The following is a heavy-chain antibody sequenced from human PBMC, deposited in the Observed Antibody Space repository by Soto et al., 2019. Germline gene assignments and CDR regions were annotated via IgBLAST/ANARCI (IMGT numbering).Heavy chain of an antibody. CDR3: ARGPTKLGYCSSTSCYEGGNWFDP. Sequence: QSQTLSLTCAISGDSVSSNSAAWNWIRQSPSRGLEWLGRTYYRSKWYNDYAVSVKSRITINPDTSKNQFSLQLNSVTPEDTAVYYCARGPTKLGYCSSTSCYEGGNWFDPWGQGTLVTVSS. CDR1: GDSVSSNSAA. V-gene: IGHV6-1*01. CDR2: TYYRSKWYN. J-gene: IGHJ5*02. D-gene: IGHD2-2*01.